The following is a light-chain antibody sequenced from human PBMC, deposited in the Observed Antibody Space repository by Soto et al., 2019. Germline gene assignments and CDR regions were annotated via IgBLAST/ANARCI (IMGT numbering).Light chain of an antibody. V-gene: IGLV1-51*01. Sequence: QSVLTQPPSVSAAPGQKVTISCSGSSSNIGNNYVSWFQQFPGTAPKLLIYDNNKRPSGIPDRFSGSKSGTSATLGITGLQTGDEAEYYCDTWHSSLSAVVFGGGTKLTVL. CDR3: DTWHSSLSAVV. CDR2: DNN. J-gene: IGLJ2*01. CDR1: SSNIGNNY.